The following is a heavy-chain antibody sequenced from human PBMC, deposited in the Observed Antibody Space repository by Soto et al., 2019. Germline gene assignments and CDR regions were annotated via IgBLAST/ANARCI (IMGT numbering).Heavy chain of an antibody. CDR3: ARSFAKSRRGGVAFDY. D-gene: IGHD1-26*01. Sequence: QVQLVQSGAEVKKPGSSVKVSCTTSGGTISSFGMNWVRQAPGQGLEWMGGIVPIDGSTKYAEKFQVRVTITADASTSTVYMDLCSLRSEDTAVYYCARSFAKSRRGGVAFDYWGQGTLLTVSP. J-gene: IGHJ4*02. CDR2: IVPIDGST. V-gene: IGHV1-69*01. CDR1: GGTISSFG.